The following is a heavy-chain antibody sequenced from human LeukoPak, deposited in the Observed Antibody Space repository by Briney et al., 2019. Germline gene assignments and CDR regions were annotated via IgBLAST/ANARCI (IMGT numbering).Heavy chain of an antibody. CDR2: ISAYNGNT. CDR1: GYTFTTYG. D-gene: IGHD3-22*01. J-gene: IGHJ5*02. Sequence: GASVKVSCKASGYTFTTYGITWVRQAPGQGLEWMGWISAYNGNTNYAQKLQGRVTMTTDTSTSTAYMELRSLRSDDTAVYYCARVRNPDPTITMTPLNWFDPWGQGTLVTVSS. V-gene: IGHV1-18*01. CDR3: ARVRNPDPTITMTPLNWFDP.